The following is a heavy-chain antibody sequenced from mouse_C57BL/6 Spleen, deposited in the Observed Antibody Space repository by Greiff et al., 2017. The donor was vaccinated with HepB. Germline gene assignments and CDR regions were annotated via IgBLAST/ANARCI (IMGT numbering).Heavy chain of an antibody. CDR1: GYTFTSYW. CDR2: IHPNSGST. V-gene: IGHV1-64*01. J-gene: IGHJ3*01. D-gene: IGHD2-12*01. Sequence: QVQLQQPGAELVKPGASVKLSCKASGYTFTSYWMHWVKQRPGQGLEWIGMIHPNSGSTNYNEKFKSKATLTVDKSSSTAYMQLSSLTSEDSAVHYCSKPLRQGFAYWGQGTLVTVSA. CDR3: SKPLRQGFAY.